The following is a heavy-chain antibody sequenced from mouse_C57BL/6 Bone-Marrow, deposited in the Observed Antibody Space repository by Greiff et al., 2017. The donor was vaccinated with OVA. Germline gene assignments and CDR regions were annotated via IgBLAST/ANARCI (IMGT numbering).Heavy chain of an antibody. CDR3: ARRGYYYGSSPYWYFDV. J-gene: IGHJ1*03. D-gene: IGHD1-1*01. Sequence: VKLQQSGAELARPGASVKLSCKASGYTFTSYGISWVKQRTGQGLEWIGEIYPRSGNTYYNEKFKGKATLTADKSSSTAYMELRSLTSEDSAVYFCARRGYYYGSSPYWYFDVWGTGTTVTVSS. V-gene: IGHV1-81*01. CDR1: GYTFTSYG. CDR2: IYPRSGNT.